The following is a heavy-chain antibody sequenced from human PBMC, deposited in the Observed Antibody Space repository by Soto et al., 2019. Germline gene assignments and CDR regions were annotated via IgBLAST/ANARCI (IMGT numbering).Heavy chain of an antibody. Sequence: EVQLVESGGGLVQPGGSLRLSCAAPGFTFGSYWMHWVRQAPGKGLVWVSHISLDGSRTTYADSVKGRFTISRDNAKSTLYLLMNSLRAEDTAVYYCARAPTWYSLGYRYYGMDVWGQGTTVTVSS. V-gene: IGHV3-74*01. D-gene: IGHD2-21*01. CDR3: ARAPTWYSLGYRYYGMDV. CDR1: GFTFGSYW. J-gene: IGHJ6*02. CDR2: ISLDGSRT.